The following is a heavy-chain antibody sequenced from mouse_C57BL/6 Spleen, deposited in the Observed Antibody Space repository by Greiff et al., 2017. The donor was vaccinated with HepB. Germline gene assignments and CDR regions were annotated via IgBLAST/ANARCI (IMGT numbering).Heavy chain of an antibody. Sequence: EVQRVESGAELVRPGASVKLSCTASGFNIKDDYMHWVKQRPEQGLEWIGWIDPENGDTEYASKFQGKATITADTSSNTAYLQLSSLTSEDTAVYYCTPGESYAMDYWGQGTSVTVSS. CDR2: IDPENGDT. J-gene: IGHJ4*01. V-gene: IGHV14-4*01. CDR3: TPGESYAMDY. CDR1: GFNIKDDY.